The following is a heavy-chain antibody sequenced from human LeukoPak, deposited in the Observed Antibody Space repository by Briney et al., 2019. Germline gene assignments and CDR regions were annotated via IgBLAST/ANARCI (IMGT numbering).Heavy chain of an antibody. CDR1: GFTFSNYG. J-gene: IGHJ4*02. Sequence: GGSLRLSCEASGFTFSNYGMSWVSQAPGEGMEWVSGISGSGGRTYYADSVKGRFTISRDNFRNTLYLQMNSLRADDTAIYYCAKESGFYSSSPPDYWGQGTLVTVSS. CDR2: ISGSGGRT. CDR3: AKESGFYSSSPPDY. D-gene: IGHD6-13*01. V-gene: IGHV3-23*01.